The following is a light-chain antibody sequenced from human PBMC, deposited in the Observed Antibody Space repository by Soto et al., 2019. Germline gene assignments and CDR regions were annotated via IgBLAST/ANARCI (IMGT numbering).Light chain of an antibody. J-gene: IGLJ2*01. V-gene: IGLV2-23*02. CDR3: CSYAGSSTVV. CDR1: SSDVGSYNL. Sequence: QSALTQLASVSGSPGQSITISCTGTSSDVGSYNLVSWYQQHPGKAPKLMIYEVSKRPSGVSNRFSGSKSGNTASLTISGLQAEDEADYYCCSYAGSSTVVFGGGTKVTVL. CDR2: EVS.